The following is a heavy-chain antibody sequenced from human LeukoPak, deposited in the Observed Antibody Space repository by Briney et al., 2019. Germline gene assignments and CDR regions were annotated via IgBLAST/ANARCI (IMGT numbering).Heavy chain of an antibody. CDR1: GFTFHNYA. J-gene: IGHJ4*02. CDR2: ISGSGGNT. D-gene: IGHD6-19*01. V-gene: IGHV3-23*01. CDR3: AKVRDSSGWYVPFDF. Sequence: PGGCLRLSCAASGFTFHNYAMSWVRQAPGKGLEWVSSISGSGGNTVYADSVKGRFTVSRDYSKNTLYLQMNSLRAEDTGVYYCAKVRDSSGWYVPFDFWGQGSLVTV.